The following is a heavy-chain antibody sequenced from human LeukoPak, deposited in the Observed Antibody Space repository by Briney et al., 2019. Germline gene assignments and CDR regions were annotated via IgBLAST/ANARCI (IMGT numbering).Heavy chain of an antibody. CDR3: ARDLGQHNWFDP. J-gene: IGHJ5*02. CDR2: IIPIFGTA. Sequence: GASVKVSCKASGGTFSSYAISWVRQAPGQGLEWMGRIIPIFGTANYAQKFQGRVTITTDESTSTAYMELSSLRSEDTAVYNCARDLGQHNWFDPWGQGTLVTVSS. CDR1: GGTFSSYA. V-gene: IGHV1-69*05. D-gene: IGHD6-13*01.